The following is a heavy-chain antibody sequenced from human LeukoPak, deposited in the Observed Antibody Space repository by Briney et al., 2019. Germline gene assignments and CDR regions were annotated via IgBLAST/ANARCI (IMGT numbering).Heavy chain of an antibody. J-gene: IGHJ6*02. D-gene: IGHD4-17*01. V-gene: IGHV3-NL1*01. CDR1: GFILSNCA. CDR3: AKDDGDYLGGMDV. CDR2: IDTKGTRT. Sequence: GGSLRLSCAASGFILSNCAMTWVRQAPGKGLEWVSGIDTKGTRTYYADSVKGRFTISRDNSKNTLYLQMNSLRAEDTAVYYCAKDDGDYLGGMDVWGQGTTVTVSS.